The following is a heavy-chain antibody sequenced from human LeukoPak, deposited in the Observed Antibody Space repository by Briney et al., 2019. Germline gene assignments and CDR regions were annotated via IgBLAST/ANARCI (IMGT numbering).Heavy chain of an antibody. Sequence: GGSLRLSCAGEGFTLSTHGMSWVRQAPGKGLEWVSSISSRDTTTNYADSVKGRFTISRDCSKNTLYLHLNSLRAEDTAVYYCARAPPWFGDKHYGLDVWGQGTTVTVSS. D-gene: IGHD3-10*01. V-gene: IGHV3-23*01. CDR2: ISSRDTTT. J-gene: IGHJ6*02. CDR3: ARAPPWFGDKHYGLDV. CDR1: GFTLSTHG.